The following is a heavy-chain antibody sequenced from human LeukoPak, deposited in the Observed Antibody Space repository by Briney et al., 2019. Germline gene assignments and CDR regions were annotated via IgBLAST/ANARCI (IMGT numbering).Heavy chain of an antibody. D-gene: IGHD3-22*01. CDR2: IYYSGST. J-gene: IGHJ4*02. CDR3: AREVGYYYDSSGYYYFDY. CDR1: GGSISSSSYY. Sequence: SETLSLTCTVSGGSISSSSYYWGWIRQPPGKGLEWIGSIYYSGSTYYNPSLKSRVTISVDTSKNQFSLKLSSVTAADTAVYYCAREVGYYYDSSGYYYFDYWGQGTLSPSPQ. V-gene: IGHV4-39*07.